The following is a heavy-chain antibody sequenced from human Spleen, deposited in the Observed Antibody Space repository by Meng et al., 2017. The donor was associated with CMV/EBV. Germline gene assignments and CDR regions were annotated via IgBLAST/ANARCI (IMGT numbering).Heavy chain of an antibody. CDR3: ARTVLRYFDWLFYNWFDP. CDR2: IYWDDDK. J-gene: IGHJ5*02. Sequence: HITLKDFGPTLVKPTQTLTLTCTFSGFSLSTSGVGVGWIRQPPGKALEWLALIYWDDDKRYSPSLKSRLTITKDTSKNQVVLTMTNMDPVDTATYYCARTVLRYFDWLFYNWFDPWGQGTLVTVSS. D-gene: IGHD3-9*01. CDR1: GFSLSTSGVG. V-gene: IGHV2-5*02.